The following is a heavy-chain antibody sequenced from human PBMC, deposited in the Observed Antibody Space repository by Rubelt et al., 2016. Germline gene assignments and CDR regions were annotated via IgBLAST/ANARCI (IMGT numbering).Heavy chain of an antibody. CDR1: GGSITISTYY. Sequence: QLQLQESGPGLVKPSETLFLTCTVSGGSITISTYYWGWVRQSPGKGLEWIGGLYYSGSTYFNPSLRSRVTVSLDASKNQFSRRLVSVTAADTAVYYCVAEGFNYHGMDVWGQGTTVTVAS. CDR3: VAEGFNYHGMDV. V-gene: IGHV4-39*07. CDR2: LYYSGST. J-gene: IGHJ6*02.